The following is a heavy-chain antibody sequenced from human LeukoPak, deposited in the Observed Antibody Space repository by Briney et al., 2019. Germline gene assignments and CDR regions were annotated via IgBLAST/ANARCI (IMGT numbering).Heavy chain of an antibody. J-gene: IGHJ4*02. Sequence: GGSLRLSCAASGFTFSSYFMHWVRQAPGKGLVWVSRVSNDGTYTEYADSVKGRFTISRDNAKDTLYLQVNSLRAEDTAVYYCARENYYYGSGSYDYWGQGTLVTVSS. V-gene: IGHV3-74*03. CDR2: VSNDGTYT. CDR3: ARENYYYGSGSYDY. D-gene: IGHD3-10*01. CDR1: GFTFSSYF.